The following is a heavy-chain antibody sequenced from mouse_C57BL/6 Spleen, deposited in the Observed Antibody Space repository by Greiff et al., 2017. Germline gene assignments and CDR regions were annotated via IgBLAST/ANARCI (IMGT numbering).Heavy chain of an antibody. CDR2: IYPRSGNT. Sequence: QVQLKQSGAELARPGASVKLSCKASGYTFTSYGISWVKQRTGQGLEWIGEIYPRSGNTYYNEKFKGKATLTADKSSSTAYMELRSLTSEDSAVYFCARVDYGSRERYYFDYWGQGTTLTVSS. V-gene: IGHV1-81*01. CDR3: ARVDYGSRERYYFDY. J-gene: IGHJ2*01. D-gene: IGHD1-1*01. CDR1: GYTFTSYG.